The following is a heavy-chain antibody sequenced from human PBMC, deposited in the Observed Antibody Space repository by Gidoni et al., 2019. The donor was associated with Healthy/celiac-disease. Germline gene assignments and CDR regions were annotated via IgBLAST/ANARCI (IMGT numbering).Heavy chain of an antibody. D-gene: IGHD1-26*01. Sequence: QLQLQESGPGLVTPSETLSLAWNVSGGAISSSSYYWGWIRQPPGKGLEWIVSIYYRGSTYYNPSLKSRVTISVDTSKNQFSLNLSSVTAADTAVYYCARPSNSGSLVDFDYWGQGTLVTVSS. CDR2: IYYRGST. CDR3: ARPSNSGSLVDFDY. J-gene: IGHJ4*02. CDR1: GGAISSSSYY. V-gene: IGHV4-39*01.